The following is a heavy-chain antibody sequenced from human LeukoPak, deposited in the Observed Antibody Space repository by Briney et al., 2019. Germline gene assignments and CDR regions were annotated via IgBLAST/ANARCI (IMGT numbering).Heavy chain of an antibody. CDR1: GGTCSSYA. J-gene: IGHJ2*01. CDR2: IIPILGIA. Sequence: GASVKVSCKASGGTCSSYAISSVRQAPGQGLEWLGRIIPILGIANYAQKFQGRVTITADKSTSTAYMELSSLRSEDTAMYYCARDIEEQQLVRAGFDLWGRGTLVTVSS. CDR3: ARDIEEQQLVRAGFDL. D-gene: IGHD6-13*01. V-gene: IGHV1-69*04.